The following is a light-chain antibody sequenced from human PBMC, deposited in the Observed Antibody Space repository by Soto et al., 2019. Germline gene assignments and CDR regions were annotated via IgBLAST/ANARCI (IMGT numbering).Light chain of an antibody. CDR2: DAS. Sequence: EIVLTQSPATLSLSPGQRATLSCRATQSVSSCLAWYQQKTGQAPRLLIYDASNRSTGIPTRFSGSGSGTGFTLTISSLGPEDFAVYYCQQRSNWLITFGEGKRMEIK. J-gene: IGKJ5*01. V-gene: IGKV3-11*01. CDR1: QSVSSC. CDR3: QQRSNWLIT.